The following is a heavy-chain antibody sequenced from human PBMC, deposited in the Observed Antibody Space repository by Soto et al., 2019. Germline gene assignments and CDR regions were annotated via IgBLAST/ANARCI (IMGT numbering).Heavy chain of an antibody. J-gene: IGHJ4*02. Sequence: QVQLVQSGPEVKKPGASVRVSCKASGYTFTDYYIHWVRQAPGQGLEWLGWINTDGGGTNYARKFEGSVTMTRDTSINTVYLEVNGLTSDDTAIYSGARDIYIAAAGPAYDYWGQGTLVTVSS. D-gene: IGHD6-13*01. CDR1: GYTFTDYY. V-gene: IGHV1-2*04. CDR3: ARDIYIAAAGPAYDY. CDR2: INTDGGGT.